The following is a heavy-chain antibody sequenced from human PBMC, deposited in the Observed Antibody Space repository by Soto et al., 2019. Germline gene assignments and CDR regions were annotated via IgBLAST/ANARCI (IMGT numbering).Heavy chain of an antibody. CDR3: ARGNALYDY. CDR1: GFRFIDYY. J-gene: IGHJ4*02. CDR2: IRSSDNTR. Sequence: PGGSLRLSCAASGFRFIDYYMSWIRQAPGKGLEWVSYIRSSDNTRYYADSVKGRFTISRDNAKNSLYLQMNSLRAEDTAVYYCARGNALYDYWGQGILVTVSS. V-gene: IGHV3-11*01. D-gene: IGHD2-2*01.